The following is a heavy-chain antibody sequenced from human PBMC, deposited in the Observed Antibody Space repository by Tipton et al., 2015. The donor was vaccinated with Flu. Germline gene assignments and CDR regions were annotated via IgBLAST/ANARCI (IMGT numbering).Heavy chain of an antibody. CDR3: ARHGIYSGSYLGYYYYGMDV. CDR2: IYYSGST. J-gene: IGHJ6*02. D-gene: IGHD1-26*01. V-gene: IGHV4-59*08. Sequence: GLVKPSETLSLTCTVSGGSISSYYWSWIRQPPGKGLEWIGYIYYSGSTNYNPSLKSRVTISVDTSKNQFSLKLSSVTAADTAVYYCARHGIYSGSYLGYYYYGMDVWGQGTTVTVSS. CDR1: GGSISSYY.